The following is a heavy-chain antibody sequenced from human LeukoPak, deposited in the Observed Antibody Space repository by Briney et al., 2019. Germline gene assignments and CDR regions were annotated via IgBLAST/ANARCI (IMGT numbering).Heavy chain of an antibody. Sequence: SETLSLTCTVSGGSISSHYWSWIRQPPGKGLEWIGYIYYSGSTNYNPSLKSRVTISVVTSKNQFSLKLSSVTAVDTAVYYCATPDNWGQGTLVTVSS. CDR2: IYYSGST. CDR1: GGSISSHY. J-gene: IGHJ4*02. CDR3: ATPDN. V-gene: IGHV4-59*11.